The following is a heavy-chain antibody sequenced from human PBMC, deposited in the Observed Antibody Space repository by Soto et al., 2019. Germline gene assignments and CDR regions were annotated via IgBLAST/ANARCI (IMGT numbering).Heavy chain of an antibody. CDR1: GYTFTSYG. V-gene: IGHV1-18*04. CDR3: ARSVYDSSGYYYYYFDY. D-gene: IGHD3-22*01. CDR2: SSAYNGNT. Sequence: ASVKVSCKASGYTFTSYGISWVRQAPGQGLEWMGWSSAYNGNTNYAQKLQGRVTMTTDTSTSTAYMELRSLRSDDTAVYYCARSVYDSSGYYYYYFDYWGQGTLVTVSS. J-gene: IGHJ4*02.